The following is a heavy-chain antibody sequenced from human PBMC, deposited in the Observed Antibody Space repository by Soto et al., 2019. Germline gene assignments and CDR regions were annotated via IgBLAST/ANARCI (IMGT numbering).Heavy chain of an antibody. CDR1: GFTFDDYA. J-gene: IGHJ4*02. D-gene: IGHD3-3*01. Sequence: GGSLRLSCAASGFTFDDYAMHWVRQAPGKGLEWVSGISWNSGSIGYADSVKGRFTISRDNAKNSLYLQMNSLRAEDTALYYCAKDKEPWGRFLPDGYWGQGTLVTVSS. V-gene: IGHV3-9*01. CDR2: ISWNSGSI. CDR3: AKDKEPWGRFLPDGY.